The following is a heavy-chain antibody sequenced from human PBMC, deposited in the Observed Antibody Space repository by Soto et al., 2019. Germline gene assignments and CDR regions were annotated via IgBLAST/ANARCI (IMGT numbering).Heavy chain of an antibody. D-gene: IGHD3-16*01. J-gene: IGHJ4*02. CDR1: GFTFSFYA. Sequence: VGSLRLSCAASGFTFSFYAMHWVRQAPGKGLEWVAVISYNGRNKHYVDSVKGRFTISRDNSQDTLYLQMDSLRPDDTAVYYCARQAKIGDRSQFYFDSWGQGTMGTVSA. CDR2: ISYNGRNK. CDR3: ARQAKIGDRSQFYFDS. V-gene: IGHV3-30*04.